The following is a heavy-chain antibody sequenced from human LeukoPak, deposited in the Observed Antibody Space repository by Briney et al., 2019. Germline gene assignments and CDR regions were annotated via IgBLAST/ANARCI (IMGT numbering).Heavy chain of an antibody. J-gene: IGHJ6*03. CDR3: ARASVTYYYYYYMDV. CDR1: GGSITNYY. Sequence: SETLSLTCTVSGGSITNYYWTWIRQPPGKGLEWIGYIHYSGGTNYNPSLKSRVTISVDTSKNQFSLKLSSVTAPDTAVYYCARASVTYYYYYYMDVWGKGTTVTVSS. D-gene: IGHD4-11*01. V-gene: IGHV4-59*01. CDR2: IHYSGGT.